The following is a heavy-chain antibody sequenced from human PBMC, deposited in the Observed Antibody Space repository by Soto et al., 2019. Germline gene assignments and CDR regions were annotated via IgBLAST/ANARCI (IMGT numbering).Heavy chain of an antibody. CDR2: ISGSGGST. D-gene: IGHD2-2*01. CDR3: AKGGKYQHFDY. V-gene: IGHV3-23*01. J-gene: IGHJ4*02. Sequence: PGGSLRLSCAASGFTFSSYAMSWVRQAPGEGLEWVSAISGSGGSTYYADSVEGRFTISRDNSKNTLYLQMNSLRAEDTDGYYCAKGGKYQHFDYWGQVNLVPVT. CDR1: GFTFSSYA.